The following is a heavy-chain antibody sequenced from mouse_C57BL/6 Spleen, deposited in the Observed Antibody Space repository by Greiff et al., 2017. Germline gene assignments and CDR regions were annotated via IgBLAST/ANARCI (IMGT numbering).Heavy chain of an antibody. CDR1: GFSLTSYG. CDR3: ARNGNYVPDYFDY. V-gene: IGHV2-2*01. CDR2: VWSGGST. D-gene: IGHD2-1*01. J-gene: IGHJ2*01. Sequence: VQLQQSGPGLVQPSQSLSIPCTVSGFSLTSYGVHWVRPSPGKGLEWLGVVWSGGSTDYNAAFISILSISKDNSKSQVFFKMNSLQADDTAIYYCARNGNYVPDYFDYWGQGTTLTVSS.